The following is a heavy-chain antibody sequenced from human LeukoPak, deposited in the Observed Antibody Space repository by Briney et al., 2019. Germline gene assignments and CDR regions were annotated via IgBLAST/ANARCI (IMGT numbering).Heavy chain of an antibody. J-gene: IGHJ4*02. CDR1: GFTFSSYA. Sequence: PGWSLRLSCAASGFTFSSYAMSWVRQAPGKGLEWVSSISGSGDSTYYADSVKGRSTISRDNSKNTLYLQMNSLRAEDTALYYCAIVIAVAGPATFYWGQGTLATVSS. CDR2: ISGSGDST. D-gene: IGHD6-19*01. V-gene: IGHV3-23*01. CDR3: AIVIAVAGPATFY.